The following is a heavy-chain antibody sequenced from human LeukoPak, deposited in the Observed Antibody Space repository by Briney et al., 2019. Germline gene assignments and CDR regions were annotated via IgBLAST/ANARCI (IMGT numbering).Heavy chain of an antibody. CDR2: LNNDGIDA. D-gene: IGHD3-22*01. V-gene: IGHV3-74*03. Sequence: AGGSLRLSCAASGFPFIRYWMHWVRQAPGRGLEWVSRLNNDGIDATYADSVRGRFTVSRDNAKNTLFLQMDSLRAEDTAVYYCARMRGYSDGFENWGQGTLVTVSS. CDR1: GFPFIRYW. CDR3: ARMRGYSDGFEN. J-gene: IGHJ4*02.